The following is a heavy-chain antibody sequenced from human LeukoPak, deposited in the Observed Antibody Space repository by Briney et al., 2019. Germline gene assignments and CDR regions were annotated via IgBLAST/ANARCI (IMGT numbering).Heavy chain of an antibody. D-gene: IGHD1-1*01. Sequence: GGSLRLSCAASGFIFNNAWMSWVRQAPGKGLEWVGRIKSKTDGGTADYTTPVKGRFTISRDDSESTVYLQMNSLTTEDTAVYYCTTGTTGPLGGWGQGTLVTVSS. CDR1: GFIFNNAW. CDR3: TTGTTGPLGG. J-gene: IGHJ4*02. CDR2: IKSKTDGGTA. V-gene: IGHV3-15*01.